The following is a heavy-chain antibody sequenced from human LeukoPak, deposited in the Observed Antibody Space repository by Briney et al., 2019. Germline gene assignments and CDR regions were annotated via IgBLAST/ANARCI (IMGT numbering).Heavy chain of an antibody. CDR2: IYSSGST. Sequence: SETLSLTCTVSGGSISSSSYYWGWIRQPPGTGLEWIGSIYSSGSTYYNASLQSRVTISIETSKNQISLRLNSVTAADTAMYYCAKSGGYGLIDYWGQGTLVTVSS. D-gene: IGHD1-26*01. V-gene: IGHV4-39*01. J-gene: IGHJ4*02. CDR3: AKSGGYGLIDY. CDR1: GGSISSSSYY.